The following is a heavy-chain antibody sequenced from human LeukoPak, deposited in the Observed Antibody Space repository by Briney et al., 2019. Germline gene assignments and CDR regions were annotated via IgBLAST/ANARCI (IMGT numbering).Heavy chain of an antibody. CDR2: ISYDGSDD. D-gene: IGHD4-17*01. CDR3: SKGRGDYDDFRLGY. CDR1: VFTFSTYG. V-gene: IGHV3-30*02. J-gene: IGHJ4*02. Sequence: TGGSLRLSCAASVFTFSTYGFHWVRQAPGKGLEWVAFISYDGSDDYYAASVKGRFTISRGNSKNTLYLQMNSLRPEDTAVYYCSKGRGDYDDFRLGYWGQGTLVTVSS.